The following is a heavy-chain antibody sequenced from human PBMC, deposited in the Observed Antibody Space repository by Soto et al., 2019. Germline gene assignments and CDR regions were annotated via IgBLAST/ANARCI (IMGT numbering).Heavy chain of an antibody. CDR1: GFTFSSYG. CDR3: ARENSGGPLFDY. D-gene: IGHD6-19*01. V-gene: IGHV3-33*01. J-gene: IGHJ4*02. CDR2: IWYDGSNK. Sequence: GGSLRLSCAASGFTFSSYGMHWVRQAPGKGLEWVAVIWYDGSNKYYADSVKGRFTISRDNSKNTLYLQMNSLRAEDTAVYYCARENSGGPLFDYWGQGTLVTVSS.